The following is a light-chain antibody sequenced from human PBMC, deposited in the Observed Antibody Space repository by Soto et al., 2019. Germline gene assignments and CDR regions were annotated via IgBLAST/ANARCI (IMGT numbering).Light chain of an antibody. J-gene: IGKJ5*01. CDR3: QQYDGLPT. CDR1: QDISNY. CDR2: DAS. V-gene: IGKV1-33*01. Sequence: DIQMTQSPSSLSASVGDRVTITCQASQDISNYLNWDQQKPGKAPKVLIYDASNLGTGVPSRFSGSGSGTDFTFSISSLQPEDVATYYCQQYDGLPTFGQGTRLEIK.